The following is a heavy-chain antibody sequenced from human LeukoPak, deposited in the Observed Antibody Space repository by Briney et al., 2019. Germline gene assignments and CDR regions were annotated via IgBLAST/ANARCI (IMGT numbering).Heavy chain of an antibody. J-gene: IGHJ4*02. CDR3: AKEFVAAVGHYFDY. Sequence: GGSLRLSCAASGFTFNTYAMTWVRQAPGKGLEWVSSISGSGANTYYADSVKGRFTISRDNSKNTLSLQLNSLRVEDTAVYYCAKEFVAAVGHYFDYWGQGALVTVSS. CDR2: ISGSGANT. D-gene: IGHD6-13*01. CDR1: GFTFNTYA. V-gene: IGHV3-23*01.